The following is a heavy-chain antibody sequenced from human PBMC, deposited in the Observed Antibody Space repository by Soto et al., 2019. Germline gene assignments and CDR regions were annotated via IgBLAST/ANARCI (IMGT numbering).Heavy chain of an antibody. D-gene: IGHD3-10*01. V-gene: IGHV3-72*01. J-gene: IGHJ4*02. CDR1: GFTFSDYY. CDR3: ARDQYGSYDY. CDR2: SKTKGNGYAT. Sequence: EVQLVESGGGLVQPGGSLRLSCAASGFTFSDYYMDWVRHTPGKGLEWVGRSKTKGNGYATYYAASVKGRFTISRDDSKISLYLEMNSLQTEDTAVYYCARDQYGSYDYWGQGTLVTVSS.